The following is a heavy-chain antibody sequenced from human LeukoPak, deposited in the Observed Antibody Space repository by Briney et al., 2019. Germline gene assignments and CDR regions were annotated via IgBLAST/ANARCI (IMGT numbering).Heavy chain of an antibody. D-gene: IGHD6-25*01. CDR2: VHLDGRT. V-gene: IGHV4-4*02. CDR3: AREGGFYRPLDY. CDR1: GGSLSSTNW. Sequence: PSETLSLTCGVSGGSLSSTNWWTWIRQPPGKGLEWIGEVHLDGRTNFNPSLRRRLTMSVDLSENHVSLKLASVTAADTAVYYCAREGGFYRPLDYSGQGTLVTVSS. J-gene: IGHJ4*02.